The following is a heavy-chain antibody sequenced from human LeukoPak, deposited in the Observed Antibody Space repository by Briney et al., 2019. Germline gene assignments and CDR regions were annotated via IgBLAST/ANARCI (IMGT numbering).Heavy chain of an antibody. CDR1: GGSFSGYY. D-gene: IGHD6-19*01. Sequence: PSETLSLTCAVYGGSFSGYYWSWIRQPAGKGLEWIGRIYTSGSTNYNPSLKSRVTMSVDTSKNQFSLKLSSVTAADTAVYYCARDQGVAGHPAYYYYYGMDVWGQGTTVTVSS. CDR2: IYTSGST. CDR3: ARDQGVAGHPAYYYYYGMDV. V-gene: IGHV4-4*07. J-gene: IGHJ6*02.